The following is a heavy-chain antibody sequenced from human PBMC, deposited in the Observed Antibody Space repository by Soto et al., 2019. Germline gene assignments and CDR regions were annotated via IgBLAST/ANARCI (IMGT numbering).Heavy chain of an antibody. CDR1: GGTFSSYA. D-gene: IGHD6-19*01. CDR3: GVAVAGTAGMDV. V-gene: IGHV1-69*13. CDR2: IIPIFGAA. Sequence: SVKVSCKASGGTFSSYAISWVRQAPGQGLEWMGGIIPIFGAANYAQKFQGRVTITADESTSTAYMELSSLRSEDTAVYYCGVAVAGTAGMDVWGQGTTVTVSS. J-gene: IGHJ6*02.